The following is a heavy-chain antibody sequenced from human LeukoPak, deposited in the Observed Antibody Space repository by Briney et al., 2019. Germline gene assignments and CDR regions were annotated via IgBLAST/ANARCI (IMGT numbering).Heavy chain of an antibody. D-gene: IGHD6-19*01. CDR3: ARRSGWASFDY. CDR2: MNPNSDNT. V-gene: IGHV1-8*03. CDR1: GYTFTDYD. J-gene: IGHJ4*02. Sequence: ASVKVSCKASGYTFTDYDISWVRQATGQGLEWMGWMNPNSDNTGYAQKFQGRLTITRNTSISTAYMELSSLRSEDTAVYFCARRSGWASFDYWGQGTLVTVSS.